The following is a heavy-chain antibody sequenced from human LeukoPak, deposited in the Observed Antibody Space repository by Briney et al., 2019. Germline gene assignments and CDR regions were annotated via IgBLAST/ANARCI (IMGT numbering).Heavy chain of an antibody. CDR1: GGSFSGYY. J-gene: IGHJ5*02. CDR2: INHSGST. Sequence: SETLSLTCAVYGGSFSGYYWSWIRQPPGKGLEWLGEINHSGSTNHSPSLKSRVTLSVDTSKNQFSLRLSSVTAADTAVYSCARSLVPTAPQYNWFDPWGQGTPVTVSS. D-gene: IGHD1-1*01. CDR3: ARSLVPTAPQYNWFDP. V-gene: IGHV4-34*01.